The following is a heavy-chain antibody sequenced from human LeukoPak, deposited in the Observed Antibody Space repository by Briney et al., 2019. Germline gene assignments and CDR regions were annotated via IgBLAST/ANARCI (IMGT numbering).Heavy chain of an antibody. CDR1: GYAFTSSG. V-gene: IGHV1-18*01. D-gene: IGHD4-17*01. CDR3: ARDHDYDFGY. Sequence: GASVKVSCKASGYAFTSSGISWVRQAPAQGLEWMGWIGNYNGNTNYAQNLQGRVTMTTDPSTSTAYMELRSLTSDDTALYYCARDHDYDFGYWGQGTLVTVSS. CDR2: IGNYNGNT. J-gene: IGHJ4*02.